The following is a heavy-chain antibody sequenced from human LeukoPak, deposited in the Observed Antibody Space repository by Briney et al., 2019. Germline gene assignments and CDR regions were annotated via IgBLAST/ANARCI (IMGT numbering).Heavy chain of an antibody. D-gene: IGHD4-17*01. CDR3: ARVRRDYSYLYYGMDV. Sequence: SETPSLTCVVSGGSISSGDYSWSWIRQPPGKGLEWLANINHSGSTYYNPSLTGRGTISIDRSRNQFSLKLRSVTAADTAVYYCARVRRDYSYLYYGMDVWGQGTTVTVSS. V-gene: IGHV4-30-2*01. CDR2: INHSGST. J-gene: IGHJ6*02. CDR1: GGSISSGDYS.